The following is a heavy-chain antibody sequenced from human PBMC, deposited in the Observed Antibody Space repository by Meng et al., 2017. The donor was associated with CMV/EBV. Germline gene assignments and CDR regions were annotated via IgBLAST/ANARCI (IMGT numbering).Heavy chain of an antibody. CDR1: GYSISSGYY. CDR3: ARLELQSY. D-gene: IGHD1-7*01. J-gene: IGHJ4*02. Sequence: SETLSLTCTVSGYSISSGYYWGWIRQPPGKGLEWIGSIYHSGSTYYNPSLKSRVTISVDTSKNQFSLKLSSVTAADTAVYYCARLELQSYWGQGTLVTVPQ. V-gene: IGHV4-38-2*02. CDR2: IYHSGST.